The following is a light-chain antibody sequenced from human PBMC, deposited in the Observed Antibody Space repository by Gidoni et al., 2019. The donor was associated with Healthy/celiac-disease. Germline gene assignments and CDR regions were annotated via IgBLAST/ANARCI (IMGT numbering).Light chain of an antibody. Sequence: QSVLTQPPSASGTPGQRVTISCSGSSSNIGSNYVYWYQQLPGTAPKLLIYRNNQRPSGVPDRFSGSKSGTSASLAISYCAAWDDSLSGWVFGGGTKLTVL. CDR3: V. V-gene: IGLV1-47*01. CDR1: SSNIGSNY. CDR2: RNN. J-gene: IGLJ3*02.